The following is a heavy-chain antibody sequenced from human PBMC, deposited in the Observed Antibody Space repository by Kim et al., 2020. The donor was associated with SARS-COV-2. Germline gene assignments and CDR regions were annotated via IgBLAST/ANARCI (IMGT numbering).Heavy chain of an antibody. V-gene: IGHV4-39*01. CDR2: IYYSGST. D-gene: IGHD6-6*01. Sequence: SETLSLTCTVSGGSISSSSYYWGWIRQPPGKGLEWIGSIYYSGSTYYNPSLKSRVTISVDTSKNQFSLKLSSVTAADTAVYYCASRYSSSSFDYWGQGTLVTVSS. CDR3: ASRYSSSSFDY. CDR1: GGSISSSSYY. J-gene: IGHJ4*02.